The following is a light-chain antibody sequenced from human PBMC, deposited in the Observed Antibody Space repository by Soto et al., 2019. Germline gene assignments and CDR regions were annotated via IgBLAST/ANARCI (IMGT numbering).Light chain of an antibody. V-gene: IGKV1-33*01. CDR1: QDITNY. CDR2: DAS. Sequence: DIQMTQAPSSRCASVVDRFTITFQASQDITNYLNWYQQKPGKAPRLLLYDASSLETGVPSRFSGSGSGTDFTFTISSLQPEDIATYYSQHYDHLPTTFGQGTRLEIK. J-gene: IGKJ5*01. CDR3: QHYDHLPTT.